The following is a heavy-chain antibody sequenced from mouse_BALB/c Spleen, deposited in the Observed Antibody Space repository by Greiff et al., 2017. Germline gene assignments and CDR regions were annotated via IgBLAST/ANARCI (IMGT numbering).Heavy chain of an antibody. CDR2: IDPANGNT. V-gene: IGHV14-3*02. D-gene: IGHD1-1*01. Sequence: EVQLQQSGAELVKPGASVKLSCTASGFNIKDTYMHWVKQRPEQGLEWIGRIDPANGNTKYDPKFQGKATITADTSSNTAYLQLSSLTSEDTAVYYCARKELRFYAMDYWGQGTSVTVSS. CDR3: ARKELRFYAMDY. J-gene: IGHJ4*01. CDR1: GFNIKDTY.